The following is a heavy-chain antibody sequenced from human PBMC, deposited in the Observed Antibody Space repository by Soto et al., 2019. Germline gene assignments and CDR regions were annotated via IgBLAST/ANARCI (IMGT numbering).Heavy chain of an antibody. V-gene: IGHV5-10-1*01. CDR1: GYSFTSYW. Sequence: GESLKISCKGSGYSFTSYWISWVRQMPGKGLEWMGRIDPSDSYTNYSPSFQGHVTISADKSISTAYLQWSSLKASDTAIYYCARRGVYSGYEVSYGMDVWGQGTTVTVSS. J-gene: IGHJ6*02. CDR2: IDPSDSYT. CDR3: ARRGVYSGYEVSYGMDV. D-gene: IGHD5-12*01.